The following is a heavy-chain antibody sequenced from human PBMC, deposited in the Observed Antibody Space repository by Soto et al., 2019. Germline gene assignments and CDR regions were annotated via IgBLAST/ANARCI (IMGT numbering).Heavy chain of an antibody. CDR1: GFTFSDYS. CDR3: ARATTWKGFDY. V-gene: IGHV3-21*01. CDR2: ISSSGSYI. Sequence: GGSLRLSCAASGFTFSDYSMNWVRQAPGKGLEWVSSISSSGSYIYYADSLKARFTISRDNAKNSLYMQMNSLRAEDTAVYYCARATTWKGFDYWGQGTLVTVSS. J-gene: IGHJ4*02. D-gene: IGHD4-17*01.